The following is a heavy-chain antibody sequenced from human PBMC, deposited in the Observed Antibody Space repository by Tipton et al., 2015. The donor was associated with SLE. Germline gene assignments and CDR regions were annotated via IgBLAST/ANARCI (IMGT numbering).Heavy chain of an antibody. CDR2: INPSGGST. CDR3: ARTPPGLGNWFDP. D-gene: IGHD3-16*01. Sequence: QSGPEVKKPGASVKVSCKASGYTFTSYGISWVRQAPGQGLEWMGIINPSGGSTSYAQKFQGRVTMTRDTSTSTVYMELSSLRSEDTAVYYCARTPPGLGNWFDPWGQGTLVTVSS. V-gene: IGHV1-46*01. J-gene: IGHJ5*02. CDR1: GYTFTSYG.